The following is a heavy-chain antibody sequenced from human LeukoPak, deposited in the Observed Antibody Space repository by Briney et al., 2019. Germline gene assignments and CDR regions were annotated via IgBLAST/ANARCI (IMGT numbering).Heavy chain of an antibody. CDR3: AKDPGYYGSGSFAD. CDR2: IRGSGVST. D-gene: IGHD3-10*01. CDR1: GFTFSSYA. J-gene: IGHJ4*02. V-gene: IGHV3-23*01. Sequence: GGSLRLSCAASGFTFSSYAMNWVRQAPGKGLEWVSAIRGSGVSTYYADSVKGRFTISRDNSKNTLYLQMNSLRAEDTAVYYCAKDPGYYGSGSFADWGQGTLVTVSS.